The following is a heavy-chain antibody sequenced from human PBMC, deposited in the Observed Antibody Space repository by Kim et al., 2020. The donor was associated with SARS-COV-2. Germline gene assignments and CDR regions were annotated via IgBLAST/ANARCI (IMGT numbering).Heavy chain of an antibody. Sequence: ASVKVSCKASGYTFTSYYMHWVRQAPGQGLEWMGIINPSGGSTSYAQKFQGRVTMTRDTSTSTVYMELSSLRSEDTAVYYCARGNSYGFKIALIYYYYGMDVWGQGTTVTVSS. CDR3: ARGNSYGFKIALIYYYYGMDV. CDR2: INPSGGST. D-gene: IGHD5-18*01. CDR1: GYTFTSYY. J-gene: IGHJ6*02. V-gene: IGHV1-46*01.